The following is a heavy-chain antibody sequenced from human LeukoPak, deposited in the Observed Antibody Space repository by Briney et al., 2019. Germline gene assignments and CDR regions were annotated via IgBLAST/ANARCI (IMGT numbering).Heavy chain of an antibody. Sequence: GGSLRLSCGASGFTFSSHGMNWVRQAPGKGLEWVSYISSSGSTIYYADSVKGRFTISRDNAKNSLYLQMNSLRAEDTAVYYCARGEVGGDYGLHFDYWGQGTLVTVSS. V-gene: IGHV3-48*04. D-gene: IGHD4-17*01. CDR2: ISSSGSTI. J-gene: IGHJ4*02. CDR3: ARGEVGGDYGLHFDY. CDR1: GFTFSSHG.